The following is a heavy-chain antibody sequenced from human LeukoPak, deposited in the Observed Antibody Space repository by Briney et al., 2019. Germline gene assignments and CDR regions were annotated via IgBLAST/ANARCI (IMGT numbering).Heavy chain of an antibody. CDR3: ASGYCSSTSCYSWFDP. D-gene: IGHD2-2*03. CDR2: IIPIFGTA. Sequence: ASVKVSCKVSGYTLTELSMHWVRQAPGQGLEWMGGIIPIFGTANYAQKFQGRVTITADESTSTAYMELSSLRSEDTAVYYCASGYCSSTSCYSWFDPWGQGTLVTVSS. V-gene: IGHV1-69*13. CDR1: GYTLTELS. J-gene: IGHJ5*02.